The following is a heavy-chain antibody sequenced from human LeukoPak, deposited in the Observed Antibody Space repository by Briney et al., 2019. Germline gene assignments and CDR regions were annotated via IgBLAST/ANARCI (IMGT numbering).Heavy chain of an antibody. V-gene: IGHV3-9*01. J-gene: IGHJ1*01. CDR3: AKQVVGDPYFQH. CDR2: ISWNSGSI. Sequence: GRSLRLSCAASGFTFDDYAMHWVRHAPGKGLEWVSGISWNSGSIGYADSVKGRFTISRDNSKNTLYLQMNSLRAEDTAVYYCAKQVVGDPYFQHWGQGTLVTVSS. D-gene: IGHD1-26*01. CDR1: GFTFDDYA.